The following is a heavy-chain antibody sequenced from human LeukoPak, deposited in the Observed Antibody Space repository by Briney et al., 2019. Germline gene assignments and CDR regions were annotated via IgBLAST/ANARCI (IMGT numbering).Heavy chain of an antibody. CDR2: IYHSGST. CDR1: GYSMSSGYY. V-gene: IGHV4-38-2*01. CDR3: ARYLYYDSSGPIIGDAFDI. Sequence: SETLSLTCAVSGYSMSSGYYWGWIRQPPGKGLEWIGSIYHSGSTYYNPSLKSRVTISVDTSKNQFSLKLSSVTAADTAVYYCARYLYYDSSGPIIGDAFDIWGQGTMVTVSS. J-gene: IGHJ3*02. D-gene: IGHD3-22*01.